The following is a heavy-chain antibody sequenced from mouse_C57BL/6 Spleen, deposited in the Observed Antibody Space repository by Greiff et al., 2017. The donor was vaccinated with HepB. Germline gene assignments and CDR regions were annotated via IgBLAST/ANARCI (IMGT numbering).Heavy chain of an antibody. CDR3: ARTKGGSSPNDAMDY. V-gene: IGHV1-61*01. CDR2: IYPSDSET. Sequence: QVQLQQPGAELVRPGSSVKLSCKASGYTFTSYWMDWVKQRPGQGLEWIGNIYPSDSETHCNQKFKDKATLTVDKSSSTAYMQLSSLTSEDSAVYYCARTKGGSSPNDAMDYWGQGTSVTVSS. D-gene: IGHD1-1*01. CDR1: GYTFTSYW. J-gene: IGHJ4*01.